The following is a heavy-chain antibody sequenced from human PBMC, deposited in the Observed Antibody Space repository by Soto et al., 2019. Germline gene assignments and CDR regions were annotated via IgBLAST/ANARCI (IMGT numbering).Heavy chain of an antibody. V-gene: IGHV3-30*18. J-gene: IGHJ3*02. D-gene: IGHD6-13*01. CDR1: GFTFSSYG. CDR3: AKEVGAAAADISDAFDI. CDR2: ISYDGSNK. Sequence: QVQLVESGGGVVQPGRSLRLSCAASGFTFSSYGMHWVRQAPGKGLEWVAVISYDGSNKYYADSVKGRFTISRDKSKNTLYLQMNSLRAEDTAVYYCAKEVGAAAADISDAFDIWGQGTMVTVSS.